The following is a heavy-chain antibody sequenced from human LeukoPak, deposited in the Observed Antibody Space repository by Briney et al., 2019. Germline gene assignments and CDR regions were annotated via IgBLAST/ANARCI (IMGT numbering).Heavy chain of an antibody. J-gene: IGHJ4*02. CDR1: GFTVSNNY. V-gene: IGHV3-53*01. CDR3: ARVTGPTSTVVRGVIIPAFDY. D-gene: IGHD3-10*01. Sequence: GGSLRLSCAASGFTVSNNYMSWVRQAPGKGLEWVSIIYSGGSTYYADSVKGRFTTSRDNPKNALYLQMNSLRAEDTAVYYRARVTGPTSTVVRGVIIPAFDYWGQGTLVTVSS. CDR2: IYSGGST.